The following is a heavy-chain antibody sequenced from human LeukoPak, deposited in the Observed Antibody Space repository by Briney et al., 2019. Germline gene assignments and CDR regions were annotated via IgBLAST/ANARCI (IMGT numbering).Heavy chain of an antibody. Sequence: PGGSLRLSCAASGFTFSSYGMHWVRQAPGKGLEWVAFIRYDGSNKYYADSVKGRFTISRDNSKNTLYLQMNSLRAEDTAVYYCAKARGYCSSTSCQKGEDYFDYWGQGTLVTVSS. CDR2: IRYDGSNK. CDR3: AKARGYCSSTSCQKGEDYFDY. V-gene: IGHV3-30*02. CDR1: GFTFSSYG. D-gene: IGHD2-2*01. J-gene: IGHJ4*02.